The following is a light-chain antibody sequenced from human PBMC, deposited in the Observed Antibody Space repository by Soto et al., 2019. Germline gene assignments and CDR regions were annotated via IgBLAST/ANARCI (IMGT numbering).Light chain of an antibody. CDR1: QTVIHNH. CDR3: QQYGSSGT. J-gene: IGKJ1*01. Sequence: SHSPDTLSLSQKERATLSCSASQTVIHNHLAWHQQKPGQTPRLLVYGASSRATGIPDRFSGSGSGTDFTLTISRLEPEDFAVYYCQQYGSSGTCGQVTKVDIK. CDR2: GAS. V-gene: IGKV3-20*01.